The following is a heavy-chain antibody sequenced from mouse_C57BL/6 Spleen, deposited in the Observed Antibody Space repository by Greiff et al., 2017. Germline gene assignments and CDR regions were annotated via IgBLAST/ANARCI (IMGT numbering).Heavy chain of an antibody. CDR1: GYAFSSSW. Sequence: VQLQQSGPELVKPGASVKISCKASGYAFSSSWMNWVKQRPGKGLEWIGRIYPGDGDTNYNGKFKGKATLTADKSSSTAYMQLSSLTSEDSAVYFCARENWDLYFDYWGQGTTLTVSS. D-gene: IGHD4-1*01. CDR2: IYPGDGDT. CDR3: ARENWDLYFDY. J-gene: IGHJ2*01. V-gene: IGHV1-82*01.